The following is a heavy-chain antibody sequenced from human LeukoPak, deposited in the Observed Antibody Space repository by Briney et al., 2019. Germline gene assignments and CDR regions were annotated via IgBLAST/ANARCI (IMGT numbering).Heavy chain of an antibody. CDR2: IYSGGST. D-gene: IGHD6-13*01. V-gene: IGHV3-53*05. CDR3: ARGPNVRGSSSWPFDY. Sequence: GGSLRLSCAAPGFTVSSNYMSWVRQAPGKGLEWVSVIYSGGSTYYADSVKGRFTISRDNSKNTLYLQMGSLRAEDMAVYYCARGPNVRGSSSWPFDYWGQGTLVTVSS. CDR1: GFTVSSNY. J-gene: IGHJ4*02.